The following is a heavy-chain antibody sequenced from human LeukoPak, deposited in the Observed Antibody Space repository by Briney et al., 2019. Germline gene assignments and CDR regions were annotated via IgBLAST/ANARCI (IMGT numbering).Heavy chain of an antibody. Sequence: GGSLRLSCAASGFTFSSYEMNWVRQAPGKGLEWVSYISSSGSTIYYADSVKGRFTISRDNAKNSLYLQMNSLRAEDTAVYYCARRQLIGCFDLWGQGTLVTVSS. CDR1: GFTFSSYE. D-gene: IGHD6-13*01. CDR3: ARRQLIGCFDL. V-gene: IGHV3-48*03. J-gene: IGHJ5*02. CDR2: ISSSGSTI.